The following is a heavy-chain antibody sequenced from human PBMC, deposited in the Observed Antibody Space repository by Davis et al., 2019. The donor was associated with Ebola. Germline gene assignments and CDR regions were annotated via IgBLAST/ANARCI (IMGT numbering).Heavy chain of an antibody. Sequence: ASVKVSCKASGYTFTSFTLHWVRQAPGQSLEWVGWINTGNGKTRYSQKFQGRVAITSDASASTAYMELSNLRSEDTAVYFCAKVGSGCYYHWGQGTLVTVSS. J-gene: IGHJ5*02. CDR1: GYTFTSFT. CDR2: INTGNGKT. D-gene: IGHD1-26*01. V-gene: IGHV1-3*04. CDR3: AKVGSGCYYH.